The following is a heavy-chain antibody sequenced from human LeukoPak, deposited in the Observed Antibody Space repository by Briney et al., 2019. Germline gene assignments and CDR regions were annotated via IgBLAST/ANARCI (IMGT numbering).Heavy chain of an antibody. J-gene: IGHJ2*01. Sequence: GGSLRLSCAASGFTFSSYSMNWVRQAPGKGLEWVSYISSSSSTIYYADSVKGRFTISRDNAKNSLYLQMNSLRAEDTAVYYCARAYSSGCPDLWGRGTLVTVSS. V-gene: IGHV3-48*01. CDR1: GFTFSSYS. CDR2: ISSSSSTI. D-gene: IGHD3-22*01. CDR3: ARAYSSGCPDL.